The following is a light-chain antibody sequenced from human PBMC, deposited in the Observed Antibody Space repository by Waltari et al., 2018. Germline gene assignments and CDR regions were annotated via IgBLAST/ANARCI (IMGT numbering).Light chain of an antibody. CDR1: QSVTTN. Sequence: EIVMTQSPATLSVSPGERATLSCRASQSVTTNVAWYQQKPGQAPRLLIFGAYTRATGIPARFSARGSGTEFTLTITSLQSEDFAVYYCQQYNDWPPWTFGQGTKVEIK. J-gene: IGKJ1*01. V-gene: IGKV3-15*01. CDR2: GAY. CDR3: QQYNDWPPWT.